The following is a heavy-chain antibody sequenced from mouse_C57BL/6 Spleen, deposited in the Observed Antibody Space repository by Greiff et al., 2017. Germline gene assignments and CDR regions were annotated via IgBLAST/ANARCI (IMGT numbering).Heavy chain of an antibody. CDR3: ARWDSNYEAMDY. CDR1: GYSITSGYY. V-gene: IGHV3-6*01. J-gene: IGHJ4*01. Sequence: EVQLQESGPGLVKPSQSLSLTCSVTGYSITSGYYWNWIRQFPGNKLEWMGYISYDGSNNYNPSLKNRISITRDTSKNQFFLKLNSVTTEDTATYYCARWDSNYEAMDYWGQGTSVTVSS. D-gene: IGHD2-5*01. CDR2: ISYDGSN.